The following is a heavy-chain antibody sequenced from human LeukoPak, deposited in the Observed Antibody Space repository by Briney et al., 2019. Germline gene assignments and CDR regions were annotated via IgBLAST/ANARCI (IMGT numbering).Heavy chain of an antibody. CDR2: ISPGGNEI. CDR1: GLTFRSYW. D-gene: IGHD7-27*01. V-gene: IGHV3-7*01. Sequence: GGSLRLSCTFSGLTFRSYWMNWVRPAPGKGLEWVANISPGGNEIRSVDSVKGRSIISRDNAKNSLDLQMSSLRVEDTAVYYCMCWGTDNHWGQGILVTVSS. CDR3: MCWGTDNH. J-gene: IGHJ4*02.